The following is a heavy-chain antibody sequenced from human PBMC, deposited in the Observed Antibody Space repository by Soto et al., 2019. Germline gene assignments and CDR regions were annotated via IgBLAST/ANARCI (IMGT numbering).Heavy chain of an antibody. V-gene: IGHV4-59*01. CDR1: GGSFNPYY. Sequence: PSETLSLTCTVSGGSFNPYYWSWIRQPPGKGLEWIGYIYYSGSTNYNPSLKSRVTISVDTSKNQFSLKLSSVTAADTAVYYCARRYGTTFDYWGQGTLVTVSS. CDR2: IYYSGST. D-gene: IGHD1-7*01. J-gene: IGHJ4*02. CDR3: ARRYGTTFDY.